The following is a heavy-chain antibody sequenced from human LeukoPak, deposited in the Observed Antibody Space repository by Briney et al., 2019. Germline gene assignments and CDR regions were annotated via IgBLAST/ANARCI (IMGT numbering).Heavy chain of an antibody. V-gene: IGHV3-66*01. CDR1: GLTVRDNY. CDR3: ARAVTTGYFDL. CDR2: INSGGNT. D-gene: IGHD4-11*01. Sequence: GGSLRLSCAASGLTVRDNYMSWVRQARGKGLEWVSLINSGGNTFYPHSVSGRFTISRDDSKNTLSLQMNSLRAEDTAVYYCARAVTTGYFDLWGRGTLVTVSS. J-gene: IGHJ2*01.